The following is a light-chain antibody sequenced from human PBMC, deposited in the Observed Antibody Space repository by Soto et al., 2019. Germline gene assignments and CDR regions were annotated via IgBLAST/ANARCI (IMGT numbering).Light chain of an antibody. CDR3: CSYAGSSTPNWV. Sequence: QSVLTQPASVSGSPGPSITISCTGTSSDVGSYNLVSWYQQHPGKAPKLMIYEGSKRPSGVSNRFSGSKSGNTASLTISGLQAEDEADYYCCSYAGSSTPNWVFGGGTKLTVL. CDR1: SSDVGSYNL. V-gene: IGLV2-23*01. J-gene: IGLJ3*02. CDR2: EGS.